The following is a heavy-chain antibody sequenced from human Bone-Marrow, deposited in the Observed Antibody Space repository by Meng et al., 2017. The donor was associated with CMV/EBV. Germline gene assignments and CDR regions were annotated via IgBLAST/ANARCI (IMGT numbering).Heavy chain of an antibody. D-gene: IGHD5-18*01. V-gene: IGHV1-2*02. CDR1: GYTFTGYY. Sequence: ASVKVSCKASGYTFTGYYMHWVRQAPGQGLEWMGWINPNSGGTNYAQKFQGRVTMTRDTSISTAYMELSRLRSDDTAVYYCARDQLWSSVTFDYYGMDVWGQGTTVTVSS. CDR2: INPNSGGT. J-gene: IGHJ6*02. CDR3: ARDQLWSSVTFDYYGMDV.